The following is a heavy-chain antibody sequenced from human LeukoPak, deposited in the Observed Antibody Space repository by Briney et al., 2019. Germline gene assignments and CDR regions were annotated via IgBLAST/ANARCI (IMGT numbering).Heavy chain of an antibody. Sequence: PSETRSLTCTVSGGSISSGGYYWSWIGQHPGKGLEWIGYIYYSGSTYYNPSLKSRVTISVDTSKNQFSLKLSSVTAADTAVYYCAREASIAAAGTYFDYWGQGTLVTVSS. D-gene: IGHD6-13*01. J-gene: IGHJ4*02. V-gene: IGHV4-31*03. CDR1: GGSISSGGYY. CDR2: IYYSGST. CDR3: AREASIAAAGTYFDY.